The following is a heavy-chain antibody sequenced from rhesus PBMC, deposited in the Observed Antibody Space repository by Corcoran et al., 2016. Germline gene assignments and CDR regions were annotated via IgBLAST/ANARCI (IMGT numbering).Heavy chain of an antibody. D-gene: IGHD6-13*01. CDR3: ASRRYSSWLNAFDF. V-gene: IGHV4-147*01. Sequence: QVQLQESGPGLVKPSETLSLTCAVFGGSISSNYWSWIRQSPGKGLEWIGYFYGGSVSTSYNPSRKSRVTISTDTSKDQFSLKLSSVTAADTAVYYCASRRYSSWLNAFDFWGQGLRVTVSS. CDR2: FYGGSVST. J-gene: IGHJ3*01. CDR1: GGSISSNY.